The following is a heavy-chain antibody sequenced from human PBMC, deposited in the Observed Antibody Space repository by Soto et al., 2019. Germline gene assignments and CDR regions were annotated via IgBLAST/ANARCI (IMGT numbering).Heavy chain of an antibody. CDR3: ASFTRIAAPYYYYYGMDV. J-gene: IGHJ6*02. D-gene: IGHD6-13*01. V-gene: IGHV1-46*01. Sequence: ASVKVSCKASGYTFTSYYMRWVRQAPGQGLEWMGIINPSGGSTSYAQKFQGRVTMTRDTSTSTVYMELSSLRSEDTAVYYCASFTRIAAPYYYYYGMDVWGQGTTVTVSS. CDR2: INPSGGST. CDR1: GYTFTSYY.